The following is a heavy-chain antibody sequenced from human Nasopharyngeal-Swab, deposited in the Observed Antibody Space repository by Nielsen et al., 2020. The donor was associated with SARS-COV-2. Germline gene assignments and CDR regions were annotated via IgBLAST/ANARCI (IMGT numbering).Heavy chain of an antibody. D-gene: IGHD5-12*01. Sequence: GESLKISCAASGFTFSNFAMSWVRQAPGKGLEWVSVISGGSDSTYYTDSVRGRFTISRDNSKNTLNLQMNNLRAEDTAIYYCAKDRDSGDDSEEYYHYYGMDVWGQGAPVTASS. J-gene: IGHJ6*02. CDR3: AKDRDSGDDSEEYYHYYGMDV. CDR1: GFTFSNFA. V-gene: IGHV3-23*01. CDR2: ISGGSDST.